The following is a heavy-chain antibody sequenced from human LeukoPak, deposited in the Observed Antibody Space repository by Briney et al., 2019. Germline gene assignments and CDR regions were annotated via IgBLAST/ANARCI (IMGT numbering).Heavy chain of an antibody. Sequence: PGGSLRLSCAASGFTFSDYAMGWVRQAPGKGLEWVSAVSGGSSNTYYADSVKGRFTISRDNSKNTLYLQMNSLRAEDTAVYYCARAMMGAFDIWGQGTMVTVSS. CDR2: VSGGSSNT. D-gene: IGHD3-22*01. V-gene: IGHV3-23*01. CDR1: GFTFSDYA. CDR3: ARAMMGAFDI. J-gene: IGHJ3*02.